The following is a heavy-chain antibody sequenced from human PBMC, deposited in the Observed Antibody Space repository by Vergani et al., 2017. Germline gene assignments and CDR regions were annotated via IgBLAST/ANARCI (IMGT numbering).Heavy chain of an antibody. CDR2: IWYDGSNK. V-gene: IGHV3-33*01. CDR1: GFTFSSYG. J-gene: IGHJ4*02. Sequence: QVQLVESGGGVVQPGRSLRLSCAASGFTFSSYGMHWVRQAPGKGVEWVAVIWYDGSNKYYADSGKGLFTISRDNSKNTLYLQMNSLRAEVTAVYYCAGGGGDARSFDYWGQGTLVTVSS. D-gene: IGHD2-21*01. CDR3: AGGGGDARSFDY.